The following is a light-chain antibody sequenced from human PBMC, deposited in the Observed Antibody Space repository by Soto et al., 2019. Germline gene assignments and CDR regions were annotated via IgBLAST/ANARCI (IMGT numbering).Light chain of an antibody. CDR3: SSYRSSSLYV. CDR2: EVS. V-gene: IGLV2-14*01. J-gene: IGLJ1*01. Sequence: QSALTQPASVSGSPGQSITISCTGTSSDVGGYNYVSWYQQRPGKAPKLMIYEVSNRPSGVSNRFSGSKSGNTASLTISGLQTEDEADYYCSSYRSSSLYVFGSGIKLTVL. CDR1: SSDVGGYNY.